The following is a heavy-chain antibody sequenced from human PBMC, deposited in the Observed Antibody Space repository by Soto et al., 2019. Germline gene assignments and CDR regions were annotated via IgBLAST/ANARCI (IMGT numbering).Heavy chain of an antibody. CDR2: VSGDGSDK. J-gene: IGHJ4*02. CDR1: GFTLSMYW. Sequence: EVQLEESGGGLVQPGGSLRLSCAASGFTLSMYWMHWVRQVPGKGPLWVSRVSGDGSDKNYADSVKGRFTISRDNAKNTLYVEMNSLGAEDSAVYYCGRALGYASGAAYWGRGTLVTVSS. CDR3: GRALGYASGAAY. V-gene: IGHV3-74*01. D-gene: IGHD6-19*01.